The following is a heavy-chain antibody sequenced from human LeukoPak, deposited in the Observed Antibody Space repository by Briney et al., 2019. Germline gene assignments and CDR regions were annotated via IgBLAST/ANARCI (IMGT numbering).Heavy chain of an antibody. V-gene: IGHV4-34*01. Sequence: SETLSLTCAVYGGSFSGYYWSWIRQPPGKGLEWIGEINHSGSTNHNPSLKSRVSISVDTSKNQFSLKLSSVTAADTAVYYCARDGYYYYYGMDVWGQGTTVTVSS. J-gene: IGHJ6*02. CDR3: ARDGYYYYYGMDV. CDR2: INHSGST. CDR1: GGSFSGYY. D-gene: IGHD5-24*01.